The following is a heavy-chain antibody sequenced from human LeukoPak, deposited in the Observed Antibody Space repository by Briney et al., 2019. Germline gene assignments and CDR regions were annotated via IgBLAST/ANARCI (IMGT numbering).Heavy chain of an antibody. D-gene: IGHD2-21*02. V-gene: IGHV4-34*01. CDR2: INHSGST. CDR1: GGSFSGYY. J-gene: IGHJ3*02. CDR3: ARGPIVVVTAILDAFDI. Sequence: SETLSLTCVVYGGSFSGYYWSWIRQPPGKGLEWIGEINHSGSTNYNPSLKSRVTISVDTSKNQFSLKLSSVTAADTAVYYCARGPIVVVTAILDAFDIWGQGTMVTVSS.